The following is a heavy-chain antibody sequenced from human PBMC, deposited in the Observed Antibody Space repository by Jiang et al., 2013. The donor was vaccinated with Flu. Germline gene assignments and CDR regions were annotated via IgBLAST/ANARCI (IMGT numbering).Heavy chain of an antibody. J-gene: IGHJ5*02. CDR1: GFSLSTTGVG. CDR2: IYWDDDK. V-gene: IGHV2-5*02. Sequence: KPTQTLTLTCTFSGFSLSTTGVGVGWIRQPPGKALEWLALIYWDDDKRYSPSLESRLTLTKDTSKNXVILTMTNMDPVDTATYYCARRLRMAVAGTEWFDPGAR. CDR3: ARRLRMAVAGTEWFDP. D-gene: IGHD6-19*01.